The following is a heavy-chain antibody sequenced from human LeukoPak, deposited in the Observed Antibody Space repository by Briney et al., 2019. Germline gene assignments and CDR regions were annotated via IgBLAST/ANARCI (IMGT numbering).Heavy chain of an antibody. CDR3: GVGATRYYYYMDV. Sequence: ASVKVSCKASGYTFTGYYMHWVRQAPGQGLEWMGWINPNSGGTNYAQKFQGRVTMTRDTSISTAYMELSRLRSDDTAVYYCGVGATRYYYYMDVWGKGTTVTVSS. CDR1: GYTFTGYY. V-gene: IGHV1-2*02. J-gene: IGHJ6*03. CDR2: INPNSGGT. D-gene: IGHD1-26*01.